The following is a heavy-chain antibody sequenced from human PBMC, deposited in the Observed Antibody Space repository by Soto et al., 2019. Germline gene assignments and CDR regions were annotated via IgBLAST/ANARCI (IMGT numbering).Heavy chain of an antibody. D-gene: IGHD5-12*01. CDR2: MNPNSGNT. V-gene: IGHV1-8*01. CDR3: ARGREWLRYYYYYGMDV. J-gene: IGHJ6*02. CDR1: GYTFTSYD. Sequence: GASVKVSCKASGYTFTSYDINWLRQATGQGLEWMGWMNPNSGNTGYAQKFQGRVTTTRNTSISTAYMELSSLRSEDTAVYYCARGREWLRYYYYYGMDVWGQGTTVTVSS.